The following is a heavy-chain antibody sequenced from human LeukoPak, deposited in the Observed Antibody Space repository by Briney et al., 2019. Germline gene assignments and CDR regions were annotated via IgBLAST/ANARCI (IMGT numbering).Heavy chain of an antibody. D-gene: IGHD3-10*01. V-gene: IGHV3-53*01. Sequence: GGSLRLSCAASGFTVSSNCMSWVRQAPGKGLEWVSVIYSGGSTYYADSVKGRFTISRDNSKNTLYLQMNSLRAEDAAVYYCARHGSITMVRGRLRYYYMDVWGKGTTVTISS. J-gene: IGHJ6*03. CDR1: GFTVSSNC. CDR3: ARHGSITMVRGRLRYYYMDV. CDR2: IYSGGST.